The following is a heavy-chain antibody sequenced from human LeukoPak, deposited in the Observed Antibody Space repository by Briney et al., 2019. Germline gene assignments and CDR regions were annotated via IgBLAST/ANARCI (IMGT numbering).Heavy chain of an antibody. CDR2: ISGSGGST. V-gene: IGHV3-23*01. D-gene: IGHD2-2*01. CDR3: AKDPPIVVVPAAIRPFDY. Sequence: GGSLRLSCAAIGFTVSSNYMCWVRQAPGKGLEWVSAISGSGGSTYYADSVKGRFTISRDNSKNTLYLQMNSLRAEDTAVYYCAKDPPIVVVPAAIRPFDYWGQGTLVTVSS. J-gene: IGHJ4*02. CDR1: GFTVSSNY.